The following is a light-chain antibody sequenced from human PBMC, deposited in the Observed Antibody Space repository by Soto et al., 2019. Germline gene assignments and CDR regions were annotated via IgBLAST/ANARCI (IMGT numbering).Light chain of an antibody. V-gene: IGKV1-12*01. CDR2: AAS. Sequence: DIQMTQSPSSVSASIGDRVTITCRASQDISTWLAWYQQKPGKAPKLLVYAASSLQTGVPSRFTGNGSWTNFPLHITHPQTEGFATYFCQQANNFPVTFGQGTRLDIK. CDR1: QDISTW. CDR3: QQANNFPVT. J-gene: IGKJ5*01.